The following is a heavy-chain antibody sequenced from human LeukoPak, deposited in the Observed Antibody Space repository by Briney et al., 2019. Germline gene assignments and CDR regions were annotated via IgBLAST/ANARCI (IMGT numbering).Heavy chain of an antibody. Sequence: GGSLRLSCAASGFTFSSYAMNWVRQTPGKGLEWVSYINPSGNTIYYADSVKGRFTISRDNAKNSLYLQMNSLRAEDTAVYYCASRVVVTAGFDYWGQGTLVTVSS. J-gene: IGHJ4*02. CDR1: GFTFSSYA. CDR3: ASRVVVTAGFDY. D-gene: IGHD2-21*02. V-gene: IGHV3-48*03. CDR2: INPSGNTI.